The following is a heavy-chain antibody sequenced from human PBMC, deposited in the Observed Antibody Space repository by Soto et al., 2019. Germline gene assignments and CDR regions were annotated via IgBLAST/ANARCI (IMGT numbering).Heavy chain of an antibody. CDR1: GDSVSSNSAA. Sequence: QVQLQQSGPGLVKPSQTLSLTCDISGDSVSSNSAAWSWLRQSPSRGLEWLGRTYYRSRWYNDYALSVKSRITITPDKSKNQFSLLLKSVTQEDTAVYYCVRGIGYIDSWGQGTLVNVSS. CDR2: TYYRSRWYN. J-gene: IGHJ4*02. V-gene: IGHV6-1*01. CDR3: VRGIGYIDS. D-gene: IGHD3-3*01.